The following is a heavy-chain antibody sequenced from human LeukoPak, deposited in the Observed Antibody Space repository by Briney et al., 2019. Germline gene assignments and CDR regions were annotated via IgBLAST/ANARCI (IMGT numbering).Heavy chain of an antibody. V-gene: IGHV3-9*01. CDR2: ISWNSGSI. D-gene: IGHD2-15*01. Sequence: GGSLRLSCAASGFTFDDYAMHWVRQAPGKGLEWVSGISWNSGSIGYADSVKGRFTISRDNAKNSLYLQMNSLRDEDTAVYYCARDAVVAATYRTSFDYWGQGTLVTVSS. CDR3: ARDAVVAATYRTSFDY. CDR1: GFTFDDYA. J-gene: IGHJ4*02.